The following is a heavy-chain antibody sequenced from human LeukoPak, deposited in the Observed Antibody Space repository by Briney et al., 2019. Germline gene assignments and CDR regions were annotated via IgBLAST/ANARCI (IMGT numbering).Heavy chain of an antibody. CDR2: ISSSSSYI. J-gene: IGHJ4*02. V-gene: IGHV3-21*01. CDR1: GFTFSSYS. D-gene: IGHD3-16*01. Sequence: GGSLRLSCAASGFTFSSYSMNWVRQAPGKGLEWVSSISSSSSYIYYADSVKGRFTISRDSAKNSLYLQMNSLRAEDTAVYYCASFIRGRSISGEFDYWGQGTLVTVSS. CDR3: ASFIRGRSISGEFDY.